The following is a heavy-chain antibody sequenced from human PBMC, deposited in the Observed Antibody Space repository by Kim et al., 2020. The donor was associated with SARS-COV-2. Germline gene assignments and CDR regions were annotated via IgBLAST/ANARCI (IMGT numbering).Heavy chain of an antibody. J-gene: IGHJ5*02. CDR1: GGSFSGYY. Sequence: SETLSLTCAVYGGSFSGYYWSWIRQPPGKGLEWIGEINHSGSTNYNPSLKSRVTISVDTSKNQFSLKLSSVTAADTAVYYCARGSSIAALGPPGPSNWFDPWGQGTLVTVSS. CDR3: ARGSSIAALGPPGPSNWFDP. D-gene: IGHD6-6*01. V-gene: IGHV4-34*01. CDR2: INHSGST.